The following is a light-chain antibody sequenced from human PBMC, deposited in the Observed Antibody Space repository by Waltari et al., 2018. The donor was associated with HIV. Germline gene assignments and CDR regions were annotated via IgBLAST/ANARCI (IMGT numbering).Light chain of an antibody. CDR2: EDT. Sequence: SYELTQPPSVSVSPGQTSTITCSGDRLGYKYVSWYQQKPGQEPVLVIYEDTRRPSGIPERFSGSRSGDTATLTISGTQSMDEADFYCQTWDSNSGVFGGGTKLTVL. V-gene: IGLV3-1*01. J-gene: IGLJ2*01. CDR1: RLGYKY. CDR3: QTWDSNSGV.